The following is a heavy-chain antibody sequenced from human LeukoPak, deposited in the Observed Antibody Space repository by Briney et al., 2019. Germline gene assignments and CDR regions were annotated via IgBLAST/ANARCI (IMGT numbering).Heavy chain of an antibody. CDR3: ARAPIMITFGGVIV. CDR2: INPNSGGT. Sequence: GASVKVSCKASGYTFTGYYMHWVRQAPGQGLEWMGWINPNSGGTNYAQKFQGRVTMTRDTSISTAYMELSRLRSDDTAVYYCARAPIMITFGGVIVWGQGTLVTVSS. V-gene: IGHV1-2*02. CDR1: GYTFTGYY. D-gene: IGHD3-16*02. J-gene: IGHJ4*02.